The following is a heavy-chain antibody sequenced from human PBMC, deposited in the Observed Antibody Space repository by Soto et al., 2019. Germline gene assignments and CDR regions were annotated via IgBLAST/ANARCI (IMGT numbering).Heavy chain of an antibody. V-gene: IGHV2-26*04. CDR1: GFSLSNAGLG. CDR2: IFSNDEK. J-gene: IGHJ5*02. D-gene: IGHD6-13*01. CDR3: ASTYSTSWYWFDP. Sequence: SGPTLVNPTQTLTLTCTVSGFSLSNAGLGVSWIRQPPGKALEWLAHIFSNDEKSYSTSLKSRLTISKDTSKSQVVLTMTNMDPVDTATYYCASTYSTSWYWFDPWGQGTLVTVSS.